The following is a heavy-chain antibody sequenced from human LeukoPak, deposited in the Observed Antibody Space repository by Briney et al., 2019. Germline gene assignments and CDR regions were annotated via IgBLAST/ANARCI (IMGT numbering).Heavy chain of an antibody. V-gene: IGHV3-21*01. D-gene: IGHD6-19*01. CDR2: ISGSSSYI. CDR3: ARDRDNVAGTRGYFDY. Sequence: GGSLRLSCAASGFIFSSYSMNWVRQAPGKGLEWVSCISGSSSYIYSADAVKGRFTISRHNAKNSLYLQMNSLRAEDTAEYYCARDRDNVAGTRGYFDYWGQGTLVTVSS. J-gene: IGHJ4*02. CDR1: GFIFSSYS.